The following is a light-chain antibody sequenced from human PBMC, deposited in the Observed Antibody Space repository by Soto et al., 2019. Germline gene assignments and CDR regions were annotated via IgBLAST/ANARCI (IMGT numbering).Light chain of an antibody. CDR3: TSFTNTSTLV. V-gene: IGLV2-14*01. CDR1: SNDIGANDY. CDR2: EAA. J-gene: IGLJ2*01. Sequence: QSALTQPASVSGSPGQSITISCTGTSNDIGANDYVSWYQHHPGQAPKILIYEAANRPSGVSHRFSGSKSGNTASLTISGLQAEDEADYFCTSFTNTSTLVFGGGTKLTVL.